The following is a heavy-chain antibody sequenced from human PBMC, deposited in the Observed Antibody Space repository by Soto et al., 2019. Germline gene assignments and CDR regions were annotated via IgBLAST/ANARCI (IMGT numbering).Heavy chain of an antibody. CDR2: ITSSSGYI. CDR3: ARYSGTYRDY. J-gene: IGHJ4*02. V-gene: IGHV3-21*01. D-gene: IGHD1-26*01. CDR1: GFTFSSYN. Sequence: PGGSLRLSCAASGFTFSSYNMNWVRQAPGKGLEWVSSITSSSGYIFYADSVKGRLTISRDNAKNSLYLQMNSLRVEDTAVYYCARYSGTYRDYWGQGTLVTVSS.